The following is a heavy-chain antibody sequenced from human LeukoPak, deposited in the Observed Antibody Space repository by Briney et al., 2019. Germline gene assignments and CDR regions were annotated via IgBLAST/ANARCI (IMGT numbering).Heavy chain of an antibody. CDR1: GYTFTNFD. V-gene: IGHV1-18*01. D-gene: IGHD3-10*01. CDR2: ISAYNGNT. J-gene: IGHJ4*02. CDR3: ARDRSSLTLVRGIIGDYFDY. Sequence: GASVKVSCKSSGYTFTNFDISWVRQAPGQGLEWMGWISAYNGNTKYVQKLQGRVIMTTDTSTSTAYMELRSLRSDDTAVYYCARDRSSLTLVRGIIGDYFDYWGQGTLVTVSS.